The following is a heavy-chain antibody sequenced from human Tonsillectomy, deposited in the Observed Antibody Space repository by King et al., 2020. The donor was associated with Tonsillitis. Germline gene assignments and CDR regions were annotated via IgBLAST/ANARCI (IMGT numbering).Heavy chain of an antibody. Sequence: VQLVQSGAEVKKPGSSVKVSCKASGGTFSSYAISWVRQAPGQGLEWMGRIIPILGIANYAQKFQGRVTITADKSTSTAYMELSSLRSEDTAVYYCAREPHQYSSSWSLGYYYYMDVWGKGTTVTVSS. CDR2: IIPILGIA. D-gene: IGHD6-13*01. CDR1: GGTFSSYA. V-gene: IGHV1-69*09. CDR3: AREPHQYSSSWSLGYYYYMDV. J-gene: IGHJ6*03.